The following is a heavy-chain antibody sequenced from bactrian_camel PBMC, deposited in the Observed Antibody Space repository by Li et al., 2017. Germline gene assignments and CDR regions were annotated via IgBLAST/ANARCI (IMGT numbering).Heavy chain of an antibody. D-gene: IGHD3*01. V-gene: IGHV3S31*01. J-gene: IGHJ4*01. CDR1: GFTFSSYA. Sequence: VQLVESGGGLVQPGGSLRLSCAASGFTFSSYAMSWVRQAPGKGLEWVSAMHSRGVSTYYADDVKGRFTISRDSAKHTLYLQMNSLNPADTATYYCGNVPGYECTLGSWEPPQSYWGQGTQVTVS. CDR3: GNVPGYECTLGSWEPPQSY. CDR2: MHSRGVST.